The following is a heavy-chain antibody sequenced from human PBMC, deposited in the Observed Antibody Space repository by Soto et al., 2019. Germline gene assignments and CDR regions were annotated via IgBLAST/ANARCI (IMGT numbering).Heavy chain of an antibody. Sequence: GESLKISCKGSGYSFTSYWISWVRQVPGKGLEWMGRIDPSDSYTNYSPSFQGHVTISADKSISTAYLQWSSLKASDTAMYYCARTERAYYYDSSGYYKAPNFDYWGQGTLVTVSS. CDR1: GYSFTSYW. V-gene: IGHV5-10-1*01. CDR3: ARTERAYYYDSSGYYKAPNFDY. D-gene: IGHD3-22*01. J-gene: IGHJ4*02. CDR2: IDPSDSYT.